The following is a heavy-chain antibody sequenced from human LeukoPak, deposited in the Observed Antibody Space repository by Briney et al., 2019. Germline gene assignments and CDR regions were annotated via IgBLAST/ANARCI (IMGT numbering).Heavy chain of an antibody. CDR1: GGSISSYY. D-gene: IGHD2-2*01. Sequence: SETLSLTCTVSGGSISSYYWSWIRQPPGKGLEWIGYIYYSGSTNYNPSLKSRVTISVDTSKNQFSLKLSSVTAADTAIFYCARVGSRSFDSWGQGTLVTVSS. J-gene: IGHJ5*01. CDR2: IYYSGST. V-gene: IGHV4-59*08. CDR3: ARVGSRSFDS.